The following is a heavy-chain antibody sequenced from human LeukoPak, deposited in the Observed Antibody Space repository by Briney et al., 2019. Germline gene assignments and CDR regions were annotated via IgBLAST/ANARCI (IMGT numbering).Heavy chain of an antibody. V-gene: IGHV4-39*07. D-gene: IGHD3-22*01. CDR2: IYYSGNT. Sequence: PSETLSLTCTVSGVSISSSNSYWGWIRQPPGKGLEWIGSIYYSGNTYYNASLKSQVSISIDTSKNQFSLKLSSVTAADTAVYYCAGVVVAAGLIDYWGQGTLVTVSS. CDR3: AGVVVAAGLIDY. CDR1: GVSISSSNSY. J-gene: IGHJ4*02.